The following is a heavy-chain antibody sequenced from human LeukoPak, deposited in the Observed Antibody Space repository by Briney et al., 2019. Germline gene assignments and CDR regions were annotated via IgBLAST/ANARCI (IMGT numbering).Heavy chain of an antibody. Sequence: PGGSLRLSCAVSGITLSNYGMSWVRQAPGKGLEWVAGISGSGGRATYADSVKGRFTISRDSPKNTLYLQMNSLRAEDTAVYFCAKRGVVIRVVLVGFHKEAYYFDSWDQGALVTVSS. CDR3: AKRGVVIRVVLVGFHKEAYYFDS. CDR1: GITLSNYG. V-gene: IGHV3-23*01. J-gene: IGHJ4*02. CDR2: ISGSGGRA. D-gene: IGHD3-10*01.